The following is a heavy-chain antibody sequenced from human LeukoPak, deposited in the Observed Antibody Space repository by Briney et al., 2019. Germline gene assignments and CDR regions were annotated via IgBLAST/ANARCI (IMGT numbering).Heavy chain of an antibody. D-gene: IGHD6-6*01. CDR3: ARATRRSSSVPSSFDY. CDR1: GGSISSYY. V-gene: IGHV4-59*01. Sequence: PSETLSLTCTVSGGSISSYYWSWIRQPPGKGLEWIGYIYYSGSTNYNPSLESRVTISVDTSKNQFSLKLSSVTAADTAVYYCARATRRSSSVPSSFDYWGQGTLVTVSS. J-gene: IGHJ4*02. CDR2: IYYSGST.